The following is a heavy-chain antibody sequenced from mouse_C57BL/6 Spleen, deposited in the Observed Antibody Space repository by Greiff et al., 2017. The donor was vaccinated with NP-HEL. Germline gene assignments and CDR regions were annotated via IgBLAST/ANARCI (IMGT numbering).Heavy chain of an antibody. Sequence: QVQLQQSGAELVRPGASVTLSCKASGYTFTDYEMHWVKQTPVHGLEWIGAIDPETGGTAYNQKFKGKAILTADKSSITAYMERRSLTSEDSAVYYCTSSTVVATRYAMDYWGQGTSVTVSS. D-gene: IGHD1-1*01. CDR3: TSSTVVATRYAMDY. CDR2: IDPETGGT. J-gene: IGHJ4*01. V-gene: IGHV1-15*01. CDR1: GYTFTDYE.